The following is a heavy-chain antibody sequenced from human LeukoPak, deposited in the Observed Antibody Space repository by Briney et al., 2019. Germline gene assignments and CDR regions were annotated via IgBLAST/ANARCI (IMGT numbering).Heavy chain of an antibody. V-gene: IGHV3-64*01. J-gene: IGHJ4*02. CDR1: GFTFNYYA. CDR2: ISSNGGSP. CDR3: ARVRLSAMAADY. Sequence: GGSLRLSCAASGFTFNYYAMHWVRQAPGKGLEYVSAISSNGGSPYYANSVKGRFTISRDNSKNTLYLQMGSLRAEDMAVYYCARVRLSAMAADYWGQGTLVTVSS. D-gene: IGHD3-16*02.